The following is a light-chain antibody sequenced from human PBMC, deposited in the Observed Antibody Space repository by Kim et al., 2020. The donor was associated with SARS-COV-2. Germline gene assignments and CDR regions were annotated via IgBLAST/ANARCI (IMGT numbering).Light chain of an antibody. J-gene: IGKJ1*01. CDR3: QKYNRAPRT. CDR2: GAS. CDR1: QGISNY. V-gene: IGKV1-27*01. Sequence: ASVGDRVTITGRASQGISNYLAWYQQKPGKVPKVLIYGASTLQSGVPSRFSGSGSGTDFTLTISSLQPEDVATYYCQKYNRAPRTFGQGTKVDIK.